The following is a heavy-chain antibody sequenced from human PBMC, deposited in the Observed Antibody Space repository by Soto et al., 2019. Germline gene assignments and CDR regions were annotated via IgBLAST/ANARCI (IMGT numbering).Heavy chain of an antibody. CDR2: INPRNGKT. D-gene: IGHD2-8*02. CDR1: GYNLTSLY. V-gene: IGHV1-46*01. J-gene: IGHJ4*02. CDR3: VRSGFDF. Sequence: ASVKVSWKASGYNLTSLYGHWVRQAPGQGLEWMGIINPRNGKTTYAQKFQGRVTMTSDTSTATMYMELNGLKSDDTAIYLCVRSGFDFWGPGTLVTVSS.